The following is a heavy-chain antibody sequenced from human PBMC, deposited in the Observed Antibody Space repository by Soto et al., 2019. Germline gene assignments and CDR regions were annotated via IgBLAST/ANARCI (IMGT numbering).Heavy chain of an antibody. CDR2: ISDSRST. D-gene: IGHD6-19*01. J-gene: IGHJ4*02. CDR3: ARGTYNFWAGSRYYFDY. Sequence: QVQLQESGPGLVKPSQTLSLTCSVYGDSTDSNDYYWSWIRQPPGKGLEWIGCISDSRSTYYKPSLEGRLTMSVVSSKRHFSLKVTSVTAADTAVYYCARGTYNFWAGSRYYFDYWGQGTLVTVSS. CDR1: GDSTDSNDYY. V-gene: IGHV4-30-4*01.